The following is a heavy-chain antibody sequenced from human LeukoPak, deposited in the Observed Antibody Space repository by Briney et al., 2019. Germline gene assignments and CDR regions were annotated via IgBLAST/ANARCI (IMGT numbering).Heavy chain of an antibody. CDR1: GGSISSNSYY. CDR3: ARPPTPYCSGDCYGNAFDI. V-gene: IGHV4-39*01. CDR2: IYYSGST. J-gene: IGHJ3*02. Sequence: PSETLSLTCTVSGGSISSNSYYWDWIRQPPGKGLEWIGSIYYSGSTYYNPSLKSRVTISVDTSKNQFSLKLSSVTAADTAVYYCARPPTPYCSGDCYGNAFDIWGQGTMVTVSS. D-gene: IGHD2-21*02.